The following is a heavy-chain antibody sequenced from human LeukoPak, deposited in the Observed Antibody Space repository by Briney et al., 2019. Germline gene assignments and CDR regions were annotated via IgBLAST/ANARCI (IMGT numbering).Heavy chain of an antibody. V-gene: IGHV1-24*01. Sequence: ASVKVSCKVSGYTLTELSMHWVRQAPGKGLEWMGGFDPEDGETIYAQKFQGRVTMTEDTSTDTAYMELSSLRSEDTAVYYCATVVAGTWYFDLWGRGTLDTVSS. CDR3: ATVVAGTWYFDL. CDR1: GYTLTELS. D-gene: IGHD6-19*01. CDR2: FDPEDGET. J-gene: IGHJ2*01.